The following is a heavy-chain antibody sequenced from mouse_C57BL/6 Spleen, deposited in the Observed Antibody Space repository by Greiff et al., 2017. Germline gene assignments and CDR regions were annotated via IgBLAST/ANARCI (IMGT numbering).Heavy chain of an antibody. CDR2: ISNGGGST. CDR1: GFTFSDYY. CDR3: ARRGSSHWYFDV. Sequence: EVMLVESGGGLVQPGGSLKLSCAASGFTFSDYYMYWVRQTPEKRLEWVAYISNGGGSTYYPDTVKGRFTISRDNAKNTLYLQMSRLKSEDTAMYYCARRGSSHWYFDVWGTGTTVTVSS. J-gene: IGHJ1*03. D-gene: IGHD1-1*01. V-gene: IGHV5-12*01.